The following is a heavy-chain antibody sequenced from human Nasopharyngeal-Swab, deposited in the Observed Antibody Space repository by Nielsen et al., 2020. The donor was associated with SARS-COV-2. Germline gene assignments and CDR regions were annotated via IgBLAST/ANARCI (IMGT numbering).Heavy chain of an antibody. Sequence: GESLKISCAASGYTFTSYAMNWVRQAPGQGLEWMGWINTNTGNPTYAQGFTGRFVFSLDTSVSTAYLQISSLKAEDTAVYYCARGDIVATIDWGVHFDYWGQGTLVTVSS. CDR2: INTNTGNP. V-gene: IGHV7-4-1*02. CDR3: ARGDIVATIDWGVHFDY. CDR1: GYTFTSYA. J-gene: IGHJ4*02. D-gene: IGHD5-12*01.